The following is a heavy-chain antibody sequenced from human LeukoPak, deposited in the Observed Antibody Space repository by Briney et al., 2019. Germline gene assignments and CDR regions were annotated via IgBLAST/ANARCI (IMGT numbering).Heavy chain of an antibody. V-gene: IGHV4-59*01. J-gene: IGHJ4*02. Sequence: SETLSLTCTVSGGSISSYYWSWIRQPPGKGLEWIGYIYYSGSTNYNPSLKSRVTISVDTSKNQFSLKLSSVTAADTAVYYCARDRGSWGIDYWGQGTLVTVSS. D-gene: IGHD1-26*01. CDR1: GGSISSYY. CDR2: IYYSGST. CDR3: ARDRGSWGIDY.